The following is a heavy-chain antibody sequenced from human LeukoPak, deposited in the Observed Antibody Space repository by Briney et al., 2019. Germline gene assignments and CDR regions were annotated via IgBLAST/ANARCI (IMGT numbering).Heavy chain of an antibody. CDR3: ARVLPRHCSSTSCYYYYMDV. V-gene: IGHV1-69*05. J-gene: IGHJ6*03. D-gene: IGHD2-2*01. CDR1: GGTFSSYA. Sequence: GASVKVSCKASGGTFSSYAISWVRQAPGQGLEWMGGIIPIFGTANYAQKFQGRVTITTDESTSTAYMELSSLRSEDTAVYYCARVLPRHCSSTSCYYYYMDVWGKGTTVTVSS. CDR2: IIPIFGTA.